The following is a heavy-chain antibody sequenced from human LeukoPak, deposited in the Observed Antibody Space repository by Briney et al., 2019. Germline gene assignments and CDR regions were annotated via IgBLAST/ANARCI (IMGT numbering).Heavy chain of an antibody. CDR3: ARGPRWLQPYNWFDP. CDR2: IYYSGST. D-gene: IGHD5-24*01. CDR1: GGSISSSSYY. Sequence: SETLSLTCTVSGGSISSSSYYWGWIRQPPGKGLEWIGSIYYSGSTYYNPSLKSRVTISVDTSKNQFSLKLSSVTAADTAVYYCARGPRWLQPYNWFDPWGQGTLVTVSS. V-gene: IGHV4-39*01. J-gene: IGHJ5*02.